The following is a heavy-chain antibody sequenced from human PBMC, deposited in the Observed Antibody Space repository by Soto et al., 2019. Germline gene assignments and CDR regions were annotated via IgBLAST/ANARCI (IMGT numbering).Heavy chain of an antibody. D-gene: IGHD4-17*01. V-gene: IGHV4-4*07. J-gene: IGHJ4*02. CDR2: IYTSGST. Sequence: SETLSLTCTVSGGSISSYYWSWIRQPAGKGLEWIGRIYTSGSTNYNPSLKSRVTMSVDTSKNQFSLKLSSVTAADTAVYYCARDGIPMTTVTTSYYFDYWGQGTLVTVS. CDR3: ARDGIPMTTVTTSYYFDY. CDR1: GGSISSYY.